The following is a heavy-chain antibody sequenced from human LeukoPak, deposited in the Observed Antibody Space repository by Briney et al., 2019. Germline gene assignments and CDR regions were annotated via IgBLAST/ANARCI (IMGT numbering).Heavy chain of an antibody. V-gene: IGHV4-59*11. D-gene: IGHD6-19*01. CDR2: IYDTGTT. CDR1: GDSISSHY. J-gene: IGHJ4*02. CDR3: AGIWYSSGYYFDY. Sequence: SETLSLTCTVSGDSISSHYWSWIRQPPGKGLEWIAYIYDTGTTVSNPSLKSRVSMSLDRSKNEFSLQLTSVTAAATAVYYCAGIWYSSGYYFDYWGQGTLVTVSS.